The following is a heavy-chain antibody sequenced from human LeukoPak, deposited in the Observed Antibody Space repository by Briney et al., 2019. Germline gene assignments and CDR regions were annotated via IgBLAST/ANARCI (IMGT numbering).Heavy chain of an antibody. J-gene: IGHJ4*02. V-gene: IGHV1-69*13. CDR2: IITIFGTA. D-gene: IGHD5-18*01. CDR3: ASSLEYTYGCNS. CDR1: GDTFGGYA. Sequence: SVKVSCTASGDTFGGYALSWVRQAPRQGLEWMGGIITIFGTANYAQKFQGRVTTTADESTSTAYMYLSRLRCEDTAVYYCASSLEYTYGCNSWGQGTLVTVSS.